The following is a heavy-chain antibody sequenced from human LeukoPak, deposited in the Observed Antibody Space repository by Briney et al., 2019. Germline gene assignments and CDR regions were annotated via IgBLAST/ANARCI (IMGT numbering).Heavy chain of an antibody. CDR1: GGTFSSYA. CDR2: IIPIFGTA. CDR3: AREGAAGSYYFDY. J-gene: IGHJ4*02. D-gene: IGHD6-13*01. Sequence: GASVKVSCKASGGTFSSYAISWVRQAPGQGLEWMGGIIPIFGTANYAQKFQGRVTITADESTSKAYMELSSLRSEDTAVYYCAREGAAGSYYFDYWGQGTLVTVSS. V-gene: IGHV1-69*13.